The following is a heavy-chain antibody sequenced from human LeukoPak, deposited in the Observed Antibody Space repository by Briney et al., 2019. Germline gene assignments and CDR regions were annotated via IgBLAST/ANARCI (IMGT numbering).Heavy chain of an antibody. CDR3: APYDSDGGLFDY. CDR1: GGSFSGYY. Sequence: SETLSLTCAVYGGSFSGYYWSWIRQPPGKGLEWIGEINHSGSTNYNPSLKSRVTISVDTSKNQFSLKLSSVTAADAAVYYCAPYDSDGGLFDYWGQGTLVTVSS. V-gene: IGHV4-34*01. D-gene: IGHD3-22*01. CDR2: INHSGST. J-gene: IGHJ4*02.